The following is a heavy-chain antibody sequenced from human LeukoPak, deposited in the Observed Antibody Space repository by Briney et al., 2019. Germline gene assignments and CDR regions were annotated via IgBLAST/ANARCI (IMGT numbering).Heavy chain of an antibody. CDR3: ARDLQDFDY. V-gene: IGHV3-21*01. Sequence: PGGSLRLSCVASGFNFNTYTMNWVRQAPGKGLEWVASIISSSSHIYYADSLKGRFTISRDNAKNSVYLQMSSLRGEDTAVYYWARDLQDFDYWGQGTLVTVSS. CDR2: IISSSSHI. J-gene: IGHJ4*02. CDR1: GFNFNTYT.